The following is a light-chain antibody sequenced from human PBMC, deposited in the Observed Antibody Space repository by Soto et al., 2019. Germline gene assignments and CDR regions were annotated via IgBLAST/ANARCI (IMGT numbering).Light chain of an antibody. Sequence: QSVLTQPPSASGTPGQRVTISRSGSTSNIGGSTVSWYQQFPGAAPKLLIYGNTQRPLGVPVRFSASKSDTSASLAISGLQSEDEADYYCATWNDGVFVFGIGTKVTVL. J-gene: IGLJ1*01. CDR2: GNT. CDR1: TSNIGGST. V-gene: IGLV1-44*01. CDR3: ATWNDGVFV.